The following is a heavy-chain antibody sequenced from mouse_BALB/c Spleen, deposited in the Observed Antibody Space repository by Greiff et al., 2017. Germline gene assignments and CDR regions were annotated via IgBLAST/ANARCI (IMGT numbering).Heavy chain of an antibody. CDR2: IDPENGDT. CDR1: GFNIKDYY. J-gene: IGHJ2*01. CDR3: RGYYYGNFPFDY. V-gene: IGHV14-4*02. Sequence: VQLQQSGAELVRSGASVKLSCTASGFNIKDYYMHWVKQRPEQGLEWIGWIDPENGDTEYAPKFQGKATMTADTSSNTAYLQLSSLTSEDTAVYYCRGYYYGNFPFDYWGQGTTLTDSS. D-gene: IGHD2-1*01.